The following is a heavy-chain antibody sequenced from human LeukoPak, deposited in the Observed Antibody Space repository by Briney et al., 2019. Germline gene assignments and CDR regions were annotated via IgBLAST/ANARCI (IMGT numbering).Heavy chain of an antibody. CDR2: IKQDGTEI. CDR1: GFIFSNYW. V-gene: IGHV3-7*01. CDR3: ARDSREKSYYDYVWGSYRSYYFDY. J-gene: IGHJ4*02. D-gene: IGHD3-16*02. Sequence: GGSLRLSCAASGFIFSNYWMSWVRQAPGKGLEWVANIKQDGTEINYMDSVKGRFTISRDNAKNSLYLQMNSLRAEDTAVYYCARDSREKSYYDYVWGSYRSYYFDYWGQGTLVTVSS.